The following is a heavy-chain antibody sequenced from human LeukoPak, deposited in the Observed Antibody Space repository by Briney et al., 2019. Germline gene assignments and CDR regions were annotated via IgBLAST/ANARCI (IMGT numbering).Heavy chain of an antibody. J-gene: IGHJ4*02. CDR1: GFTFSTYD. V-gene: IGHV3-13*01. CDR2: IGTGDDT. Sequence: PGGSLRLSCAASGFTFSTYDMHWVRQVTGKGLEWVSAIGTGDDTYYLGSVKGRFTISRDNTKNSLYLQMNSLRAEDTAVFYCARDQYDTWSRRGNFDSWGQGTLVIVSS. CDR3: ARDQYDTWSRRGNFDS. D-gene: IGHD3-3*01.